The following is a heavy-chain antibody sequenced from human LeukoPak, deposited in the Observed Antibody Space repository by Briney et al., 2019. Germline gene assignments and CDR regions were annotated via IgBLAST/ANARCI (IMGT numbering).Heavy chain of an antibody. CDR2: IYPGDSDT. CDR3: ARIYGSGKKWLMMGY. J-gene: IGHJ4*02. CDR1: GYSFTSYW. Sequence: GESLKISCKGSGYSFTSYWIGWVRQMPGKGLEWMGIIYPGDSDTRYSPSFQGQVTISADKSISTAYLQWSSLKASDTAMYYCARIYGSGKKWLMMGYWGQGTLVTVSS. V-gene: IGHV5-51*01. D-gene: IGHD6-19*01.